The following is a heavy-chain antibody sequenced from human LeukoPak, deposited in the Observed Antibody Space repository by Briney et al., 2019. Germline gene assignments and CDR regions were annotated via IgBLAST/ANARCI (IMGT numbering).Heavy chain of an antibody. CDR2: MNPDSVKT. Sequence: ASVKVSCKASGYTFTNYFINWVRQAPGQGLEWVGWMNPDSVKTGSAQKFQGYAQEFQGRVTMTRDTSMSTAYMELSSLRSGDTAVYYCASDGAGIDYWGQGTLVTVSS. J-gene: IGHJ4*02. D-gene: IGHD1-14*01. CDR1: GYTFTNYF. V-gene: IGHV1-8*01. CDR3: ASDGAGIDY.